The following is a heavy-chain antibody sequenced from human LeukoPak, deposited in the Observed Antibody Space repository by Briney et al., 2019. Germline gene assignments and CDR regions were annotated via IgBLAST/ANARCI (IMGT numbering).Heavy chain of an antibody. CDR3: ARGVGATISYYHYYIDV. Sequence: ASVKVSCKASGYTFTSYDINWVRQASRQGLEWMGWMNPNTGNTGYAQKFQGRVTITRNTSISTVYMELSSLRSEDTAVYYCARGVGATISYYHYYIDVWGKGTTVTVSS. D-gene: IGHD1-26*01. CDR1: GYTFTSYD. J-gene: IGHJ6*03. V-gene: IGHV1-8*03. CDR2: MNPNTGNT.